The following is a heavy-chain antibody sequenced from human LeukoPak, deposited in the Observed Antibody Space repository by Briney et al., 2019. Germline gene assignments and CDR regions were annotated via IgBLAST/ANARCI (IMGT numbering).Heavy chain of an antibody. CDR1: GFTFSSYS. CDR2: ISSSSSTI. J-gene: IGHJ4*02. V-gene: IGHV3-48*01. Sequence: HAGGSLRLSCAASGFTFSSYSMNWVRQAPGKGLEWVSYISSSSSTIYYADSVKGRFTISRDNAKNSLYLQMNSLRAEDTAVYYCARGDFWSGYYTGFDYWGQGTLVTVSS. CDR3: ARGDFWSGYYTGFDY. D-gene: IGHD3-3*01.